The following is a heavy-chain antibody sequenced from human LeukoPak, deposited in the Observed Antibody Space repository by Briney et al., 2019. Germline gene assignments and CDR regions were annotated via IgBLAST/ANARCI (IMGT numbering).Heavy chain of an antibody. Sequence: SETLSLTCTVSGGSISSGGYYWSWIQQSPGKGLEWIGYIYYSGSTKYNPSLKSRVTISVDTSKNQFSLKLNSVTAADTAVYYCAKVGVGARRLDYWGQGTLVTVSS. J-gene: IGHJ4*02. D-gene: IGHD1-26*01. CDR2: IYYSGST. CDR3: AKVGVGARRLDY. CDR1: GGSISSGGYY. V-gene: IGHV4-61*08.